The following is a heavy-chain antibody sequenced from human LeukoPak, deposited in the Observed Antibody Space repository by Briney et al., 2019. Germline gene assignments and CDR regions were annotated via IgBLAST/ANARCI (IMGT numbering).Heavy chain of an antibody. J-gene: IGHJ4*02. CDR2: INWNGGST. D-gene: IGHD3-9*01. CDR3: ARYPIHNDDILTGPFDY. V-gene: IGHV3-20*01. Sequence: PGGSLRLSCAASGFTFDDYGMSWVRQVPGKGLEWVSGINWNGGSTGYADSVKGRFTISRDNAKNSLYLQMNRVRVEDTALYHCARYPIHNDDILTGPFDYWGQGTLVTVSS. CDR1: GFTFDDYG.